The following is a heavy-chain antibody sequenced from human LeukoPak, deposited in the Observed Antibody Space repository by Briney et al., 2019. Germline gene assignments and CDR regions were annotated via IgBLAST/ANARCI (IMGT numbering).Heavy chain of an antibody. Sequence: PSETLSLTCTVSGGSISSSNYYWGWIRQPPGKGLEWIGSIYYSGSTYYNPSLKSRVTISVDTSKNQFSLKLSSVTAADTAVYYCARNTENYFDYWGQGTLVTVSS. V-gene: IGHV4-39*01. D-gene: IGHD5-18*01. CDR2: IYYSGST. CDR1: GGSISSSNYY. J-gene: IGHJ4*02. CDR3: ARNTENYFDY.